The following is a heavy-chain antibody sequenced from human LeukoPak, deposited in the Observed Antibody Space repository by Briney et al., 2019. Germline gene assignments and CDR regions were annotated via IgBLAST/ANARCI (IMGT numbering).Heavy chain of an antibody. V-gene: IGHV1-8*01. J-gene: IGHJ4*02. D-gene: IGHD7-27*01. Sequence: ASVKVSCTASGYTFTSYDINWVRHATGQGLGWMGWMSPNSGDTGYAQKFQGRVTMTRDTSISTAFMELTSLRSEDTAVYYCARGPPNWGFDFWGQGALVTVSS. CDR3: ARGPPNWGFDF. CDR1: GYTFTSYD. CDR2: MSPNSGDT.